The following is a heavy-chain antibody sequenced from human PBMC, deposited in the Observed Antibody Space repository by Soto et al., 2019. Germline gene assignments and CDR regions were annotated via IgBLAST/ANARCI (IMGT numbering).Heavy chain of an antibody. V-gene: IGHV4-30-4*01. D-gene: IGHD6-13*01. J-gene: IGHJ4*02. CDR1: GGSISSGDYY. Sequence: QVQLQESGPGLVKPSQTLSLTCTVSGGSISSGDYYWSWIRQPPGKGLEWIGSIYYSGSTYYNPSLKSRVTISVDTSENQFSLKLNSVTAADTAGYYCASRHSSPYFDYWGQGTLVTVSS. CDR2: IYYSGST. CDR3: ASRHSSPYFDY.